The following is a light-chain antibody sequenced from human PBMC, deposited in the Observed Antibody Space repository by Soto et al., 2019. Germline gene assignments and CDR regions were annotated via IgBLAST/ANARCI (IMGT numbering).Light chain of an antibody. Sequence: EIVLTQSPGTLSLSPGEGAILSCRASRDIRTNLAWYQHRPGQPPRLLIYEANIRASGVPARFSGSGSGTDFTLTMSDLQAEDFALYYCQQYNNWPPEYTFGQGTKL. V-gene: IGKV3-15*01. CDR3: QQYNNWPPEYT. CDR2: EAN. J-gene: IGKJ2*01. CDR1: RDIRTN.